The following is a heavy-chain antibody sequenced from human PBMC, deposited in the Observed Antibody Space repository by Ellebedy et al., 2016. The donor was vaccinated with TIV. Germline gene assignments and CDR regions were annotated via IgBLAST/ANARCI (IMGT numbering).Heavy chain of an antibody. CDR1: GGTFSSYA. D-gene: IGHD4-17*01. CDR2: IIPIFGTA. J-gene: IGHJ6*02. CDR3: ARLQMTTAGGYGMDV. Sequence: ASVKVSCKASGGTFSSYAISWVRQAPGQGLEWMGGIIPIFGTANYARKFQGRVTITADESTSTAYMELSSLRSEDTAVYYCARLQMTTAGGYGMDVWGQGTTVTVSS. V-gene: IGHV1-69*13.